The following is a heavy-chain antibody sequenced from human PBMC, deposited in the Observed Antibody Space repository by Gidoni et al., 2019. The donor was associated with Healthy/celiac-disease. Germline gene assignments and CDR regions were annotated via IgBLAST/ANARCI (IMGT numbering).Heavy chain of an antibody. D-gene: IGHD2-15*01. J-gene: IGHJ3*02. CDR2: IRSKAYGGTT. CDR3: TRNLEGGGGSPAFDI. V-gene: IGHV3-49*04. CDR1: GFTFDDYA. Sequence: EVQLVESGGGLVQPGRSLRLSCTASGFTFDDYAMCWVRQAPGKGLEWVGFIRSKAYGGTTEYAASVKGRFTISRDDSKSIAYLQMNSLKTEDTAVYYCTRNLEGGGGSPAFDIWGQGTMVTVSS.